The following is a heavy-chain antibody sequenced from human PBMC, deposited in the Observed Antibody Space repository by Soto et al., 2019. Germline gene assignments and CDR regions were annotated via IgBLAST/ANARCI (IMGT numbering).Heavy chain of an antibody. D-gene: IGHD3-16*02. CDR3: ARGLGAFGGVIGSFDY. CDR1: GGSISSSNW. Sequence: PSETLSLTCAVSGGSISSSNWWSWVRQPPGKGLEWIGEIYHSGSTNYNPSLKSRVTISVDTSKNQFSLKLSSVTAADTAVYYCARGLGAFGGVIGSFDYWGQGTLVTVS. CDR2: IYHSGST. V-gene: IGHV4-4*02. J-gene: IGHJ4*02.